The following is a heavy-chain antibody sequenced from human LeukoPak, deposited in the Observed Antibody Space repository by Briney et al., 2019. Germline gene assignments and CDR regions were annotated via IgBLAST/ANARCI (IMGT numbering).Heavy chain of an antibody. CDR1: GGTFSSYA. D-gene: IGHD3-9*01. CDR2: IIPIFGTA. V-gene: IGHV1-69*01. Sequence: ASVKVSCKASGGTFSSYAIGWVRQAPGQGLEWMGGIIPIFGTANYAQKFQGRVTITVDESTSTAYMELSSLRSEDTAVYYCARASKLDWSPDYWGQGTLVTVSS. J-gene: IGHJ4*02. CDR3: ARASKLDWSPDY.